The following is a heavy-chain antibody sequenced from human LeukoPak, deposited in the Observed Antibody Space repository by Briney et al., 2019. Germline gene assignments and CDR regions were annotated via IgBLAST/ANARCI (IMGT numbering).Heavy chain of an antibody. D-gene: IGHD6-13*01. CDR1: GFTFSSYA. J-gene: IGHJ3*02. CDR3: ARTSPLAALGERRAFDI. CDR2: ISGSGGST. Sequence: GGSLRLSCAASGFTFSSYAMSWVRQAPGKGLGWVSAISGSGGSTYYTDSVKGRFTISRDNSKNTLYLQMNSLRAEDTAVYYCARTSPLAALGERRAFDIWGRGTMVTVSS. V-gene: IGHV3-23*01.